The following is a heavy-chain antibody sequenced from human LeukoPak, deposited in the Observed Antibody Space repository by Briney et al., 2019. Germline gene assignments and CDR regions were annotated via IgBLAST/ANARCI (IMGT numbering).Heavy chain of an antibody. CDR1: GFSFNFYA. CDR2: IDRSGGST. V-gene: IGHV3-23*01. CDR3: ARGSHGEHDS. J-gene: IGHJ5*01. Sequence: PGGSLRLSCAASGFSFNFYAMSWVRQAPGKGLEWVAAIDRSGGSTFYADSVKGRFTISKDNSKNTLYLQINSLRVDDTAIYYCARGSHGEHDSWGQGTLVTVSS. D-gene: IGHD4-17*01.